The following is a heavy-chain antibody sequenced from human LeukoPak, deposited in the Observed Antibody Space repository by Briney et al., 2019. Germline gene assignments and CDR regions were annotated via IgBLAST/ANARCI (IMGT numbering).Heavy chain of an antibody. Sequence: ASVKVSFMASGYTFTGYYMHWVRQAPGQGLEWMGWINPNSGGTNYAQKFQGRVTMTRDTSITTAYMELSRLRSDDTAVYYCARGAAAGTRSFDPWGQGTLVTVSS. V-gene: IGHV1-2*02. D-gene: IGHD6-13*01. J-gene: IGHJ5*02. CDR2: INPNSGGT. CDR3: ARGAAAGTRSFDP. CDR1: GYTFTGYY.